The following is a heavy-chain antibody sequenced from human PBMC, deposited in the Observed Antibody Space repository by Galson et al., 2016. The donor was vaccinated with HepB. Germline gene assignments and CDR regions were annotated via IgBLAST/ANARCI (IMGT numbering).Heavy chain of an antibody. Sequence: CAISGDSVSSNSAAWNWIRQSPSRGLEWLGRTYYRSKWYKDYAVSVRGRITINPDTSKNQLSLQLGSVTPEDTAVYYCARDFHDYGGHSVRYFDLWGRGTLATVSS. CDR3: ARDFHDYGGHSVRYFDL. V-gene: IGHV6-1*01. CDR2: TYYRSKWYK. CDR1: GDSVSSNSAA. D-gene: IGHD4-23*01. J-gene: IGHJ2*01.